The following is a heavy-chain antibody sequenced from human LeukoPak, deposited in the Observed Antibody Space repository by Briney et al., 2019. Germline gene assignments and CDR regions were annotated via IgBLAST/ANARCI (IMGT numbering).Heavy chain of an antibody. CDR1: GGTFSSYA. J-gene: IGHJ5*02. Sequence: SVKVSCKASGGTFSSYAISWVRQAPGQGLEWMGGIIPILGIANYAQKFQGRVTITADKSTSTAYMELSSLRSEDTAVYYCASKPNYDILTGYSGWFDPWGQGTLVTVSS. V-gene: IGHV1-69*04. CDR2: IIPILGIA. CDR3: ASKPNYDILTGYSGWFDP. D-gene: IGHD3-9*01.